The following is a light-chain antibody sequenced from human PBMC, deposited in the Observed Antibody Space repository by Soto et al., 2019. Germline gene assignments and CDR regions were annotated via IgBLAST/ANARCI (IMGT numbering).Light chain of an antibody. V-gene: IGKV1-9*01. J-gene: IGKJ1*01. CDR2: AAS. CDR1: QSIVTY. Sequence: DIQMTQSPSSLSASVGDRVTITCRASQSIVTYLNWYLQKPGKAPKLLIYAASNLQSGVPSRFSGSGSGTEFTLTISSLQPDDFATYYCQQYNSYSFGQGTKVDIK. CDR3: QQYNSYS.